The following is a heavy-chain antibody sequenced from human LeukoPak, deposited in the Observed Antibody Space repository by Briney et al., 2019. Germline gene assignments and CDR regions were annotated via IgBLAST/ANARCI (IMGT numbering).Heavy chain of an antibody. Sequence: PGGSLRLSCAASGFTFDDYAMHWVRQAPGKGLEWVSGISWNSGSIGYADSVKGRFTISRDNAKNSLYLQMNSLRAEDTALYYCAKDRAPYYYDSSGYSFDYWGQGTLVTVSS. V-gene: IGHV3-9*01. J-gene: IGHJ4*02. CDR2: ISWNSGSI. CDR1: GFTFDDYA. D-gene: IGHD3-22*01. CDR3: AKDRAPYYYDSSGYSFDY.